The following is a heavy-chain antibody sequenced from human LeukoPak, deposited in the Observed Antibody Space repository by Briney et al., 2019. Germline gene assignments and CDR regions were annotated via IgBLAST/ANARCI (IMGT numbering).Heavy chain of an antibody. J-gene: IGHJ4*02. CDR2: IYYSGST. D-gene: IGHD2-2*01. CDR1: GGSISSSSYY. Sequence: RASETLSLTCTVSGGSISSSSYYWGWIRQPPGKGLEWIGSIYYSGSTYYNPSLKSRVTISVDTSKNQFSLKLSSVTAADTAVYYCARQHSSRVVVPAASPFDYWGQGTLVTVSS. V-gene: IGHV4-39*01. CDR3: ARQHSSRVVVPAASPFDY.